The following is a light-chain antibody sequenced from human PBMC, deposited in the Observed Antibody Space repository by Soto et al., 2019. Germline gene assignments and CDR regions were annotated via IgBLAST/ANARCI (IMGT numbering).Light chain of an antibody. J-gene: IGKJ4*01. CDR2: GES. Sequence: EIVMTQSPATLSVSPGERATLSCRASQSVNNNLAWYQQKPGQAPRLLIYGESARATGIPARFSGSGSGTEFTLAISGLQSEDFAVYYCQQYNNWPLSFGGGTKVEIK. CDR1: QSVNNN. CDR3: QQYNNWPLS. V-gene: IGKV3-15*01.